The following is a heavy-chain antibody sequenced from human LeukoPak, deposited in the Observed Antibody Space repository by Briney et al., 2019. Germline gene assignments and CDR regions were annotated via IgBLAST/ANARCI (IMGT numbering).Heavy chain of an antibody. CDR2: ISGSGGST. D-gene: IGHD6-13*01. CDR1: GFTFSSYA. J-gene: IGHJ4*02. V-gene: IGHV3-23*01. CDR3: AKAAPEYSSSWTEDYFDY. Sequence: GALRLSCAASGFTFSSYAMSWVRQAPGKGLEWVSAISGSGGSTYYADSVKGRFTISRDNSKNTLYLQMNSLRAEDTAVYYCAKAAPEYSSSWTEDYFDYWGQGTLVTVSS.